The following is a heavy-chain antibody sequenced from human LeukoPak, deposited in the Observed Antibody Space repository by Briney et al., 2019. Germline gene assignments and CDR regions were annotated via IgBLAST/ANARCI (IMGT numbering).Heavy chain of an antibody. CDR1: GFTFSSYT. Sequence: GGALRLSCAASGFTFSSYTMHWVRQAPGKGLEHVSAISSNGGRPYFANSVKGRFTISRENSQNTLYLQMGSLRAEDMAVYYCAREVNRRFDYWGQGTLVTVS. V-gene: IGHV3-64*01. J-gene: IGHJ4*02. CDR3: AREVNRRFDY. CDR2: ISSNGGRP.